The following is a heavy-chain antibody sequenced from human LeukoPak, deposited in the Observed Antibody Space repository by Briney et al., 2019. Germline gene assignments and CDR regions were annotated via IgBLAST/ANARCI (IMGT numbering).Heavy chain of an antibody. V-gene: IGHV3-73*01. CDR3: TASGGYYDSSGSKNEYYFDY. J-gene: IGHJ4*02. CDR2: IRSKANSYAT. CDR1: GFTFSGSA. Sequence: SGGSLRLSCAASGFTFSGSAMHWVRQASGKGLEWVGRIRSKANSYATAYAASVKGRFTISRDDSKNTAYLQMNSLKTEGTAVYYCTASGGYYDSSGSKNEYYFDYWGQGTLVTVSS. D-gene: IGHD3-22*01.